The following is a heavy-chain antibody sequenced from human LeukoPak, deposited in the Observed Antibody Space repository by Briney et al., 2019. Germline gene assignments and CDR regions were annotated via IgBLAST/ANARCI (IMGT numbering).Heavy chain of an antibody. Sequence: GGSLRLSCAASGFTFRSFSIHWVRQAAGKGLEYFLAISSNGGSTYYADSVKGRFTISRDNSKNTLYLQMGSLRAEDMAVYYCARIIGAAGTRYFDYWGQGTQVTVSS. CDR2: ISSNGGST. J-gene: IGHJ4*02. D-gene: IGHD6-13*01. CDR1: GFTFRSFS. V-gene: IGHV3-64*02. CDR3: ARIIGAAGTRYFDY.